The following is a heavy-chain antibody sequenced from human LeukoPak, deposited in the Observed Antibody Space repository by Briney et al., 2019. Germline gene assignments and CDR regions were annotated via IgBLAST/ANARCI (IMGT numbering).Heavy chain of an antibody. J-gene: IGHJ4*02. Sequence: GVSVKVSCKASGYTFTSYGISWVRQATGQGLECMGWMNPNSGNTGYAQKFQGRVTMTRNTSISTAYMELSSLRSEDTAVYYCARGFRGDYYDSSGPSDYWGQGTLVTVSS. CDR3: ARGFRGDYYDSSGPSDY. CDR1: GYTFTSYG. CDR2: MNPNSGNT. V-gene: IGHV1-8*02. D-gene: IGHD3-22*01.